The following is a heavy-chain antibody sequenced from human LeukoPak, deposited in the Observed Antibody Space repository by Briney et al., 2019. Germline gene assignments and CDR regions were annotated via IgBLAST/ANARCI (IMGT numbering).Heavy chain of an antibody. Sequence: PSETLSLTCTVSGGSISSYYWSWIRQPPGKGLEWIGYIYYSGSTNYNPSLKSRVTISVDTSKNQFSLKLSSVTAADTAVYYCARDRPQLRFLEWYNWFDPWGQGTLVTVSS. D-gene: IGHD3-3*01. CDR3: ARDRPQLRFLEWYNWFDP. J-gene: IGHJ5*02. CDR2: IYYSGST. V-gene: IGHV4-59*12. CDR1: GGSISSYY.